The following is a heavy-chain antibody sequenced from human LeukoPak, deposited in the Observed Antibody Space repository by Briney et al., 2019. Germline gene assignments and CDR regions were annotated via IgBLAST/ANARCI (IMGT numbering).Heavy chain of an antibody. CDR2: INPNSGGT. CDR3: ARDSGGYSLGDY. D-gene: IGHD5-12*01. CDR1: GYTFTGYY. V-gene: IGHV1-2*02. Sequence: ASVKVSCKASGYTFTGYYMHWVRQAPGQGLEWMGWINPNSGGTNYAQKFQGRVTMTRDTSISTAYMELSRLRSDDTAVYYCARDSGGYSLGDYWGQGTLVTVSS. J-gene: IGHJ4*02.